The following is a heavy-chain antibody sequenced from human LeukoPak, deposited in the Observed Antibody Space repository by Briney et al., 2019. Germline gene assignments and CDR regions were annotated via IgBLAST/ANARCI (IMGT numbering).Heavy chain of an antibody. D-gene: IGHD2-2*01. Sequence: GSSVKVSCKASGGTFSSYAISWVRQAPGQGLEWMGGIIPIFGTANYAQKFQGRVTITTDESTSTAYMELSSLRSGDTAVYYCARDGDYCSSTSCYARGGWFDPWGQGTLVTVSS. V-gene: IGHV1-69*05. CDR3: ARDGDYCSSTSCYARGGWFDP. CDR2: IIPIFGTA. J-gene: IGHJ5*02. CDR1: GGTFSSYA.